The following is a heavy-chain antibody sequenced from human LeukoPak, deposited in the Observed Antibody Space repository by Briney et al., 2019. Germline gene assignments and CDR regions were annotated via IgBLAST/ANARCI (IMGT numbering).Heavy chain of an antibody. Sequence: GGSLRLSCAASGFTISHNYMSWVRQAPGKGLEWVSVSYSGGSTYYADAVKGRFTISRDNSKNTLYLQMNSLRAEDTAVYYCAGDDGRSFDYWGQGTLVTVSS. V-gene: IGHV3-53*01. D-gene: IGHD2-8*01. J-gene: IGHJ4*02. CDR2: SYSGGST. CDR3: AGDDGRSFDY. CDR1: GFTISHNY.